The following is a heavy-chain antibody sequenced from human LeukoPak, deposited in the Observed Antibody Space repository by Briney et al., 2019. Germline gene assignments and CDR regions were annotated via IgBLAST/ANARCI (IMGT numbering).Heavy chain of an antibody. V-gene: IGHV1-69*13. Sequence: SVKVPCKASGGTFSSYTISWVRQAPGQGLEWMGGIIPIFGTANYAQKFQGRVTITADESTSTAYMELSSLRSEDTAAYYCARGRYSSSINSMDVWGQGTTVTVSS. CDR1: GGTFSSYT. CDR3: ARGRYSSSINSMDV. CDR2: IIPIFGTA. J-gene: IGHJ6*02. D-gene: IGHD6-6*01.